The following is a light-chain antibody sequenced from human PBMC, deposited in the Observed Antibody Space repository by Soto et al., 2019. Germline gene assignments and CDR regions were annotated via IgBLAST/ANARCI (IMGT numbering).Light chain of an antibody. CDR2: DAS. V-gene: IGKV3-11*01. J-gene: IGKJ5*01. CDR3: QQREHWPPIT. Sequence: TQSPSSLSASVGDRVTITCQARQDISNYLNWYQPKPGQAPRLLISDASNRATGIPARFSGSGSGTDFTLTISSLEPEDFAVYYCQQREHWPPITFGQGTRLEI. CDR1: QDISNY.